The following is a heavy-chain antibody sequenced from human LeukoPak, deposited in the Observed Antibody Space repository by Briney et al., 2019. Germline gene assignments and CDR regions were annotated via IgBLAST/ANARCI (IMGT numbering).Heavy chain of an antibody. CDR1: GYTFTDYS. V-gene: IGHV1-2*02. D-gene: IGHD3-22*01. CDR2: INPNSGGT. CDR3: SKASYYYDSSGYPGYYFDS. J-gene: IGHJ4*02. Sequence: ASVTLSCTASGYTFTDYSMHWVRQAPGQGLEWMGWINPNSGGTNYAQTDQGRVTMTRDTSITTASLELIRLRSDGTAVYYFSKASYYYDSSGYPGYYFDSWGQGTLVTVSS.